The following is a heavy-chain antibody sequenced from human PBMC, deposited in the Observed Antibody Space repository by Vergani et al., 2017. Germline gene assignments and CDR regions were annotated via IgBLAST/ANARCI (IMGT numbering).Heavy chain of an antibody. D-gene: IGHD1-1*01. CDR1: GDSVSSNSAA. CDR3: ARRTGTTSWDYYYYGMDV. Sequence: QVQLQQSGPGLVKPSPTLSLTCAISGDSVSSNSAAWNWISQSPSRGLEWLGRTYYRSKWYNDYAVSVKSRITINPDTSKNQFSLHLNSVTPEDTAVYYCARRTGTTSWDYYYYGMDVWGQGTTVTVSS. CDR2: TYYRSKWYN. J-gene: IGHJ6*02. V-gene: IGHV6-1*01.